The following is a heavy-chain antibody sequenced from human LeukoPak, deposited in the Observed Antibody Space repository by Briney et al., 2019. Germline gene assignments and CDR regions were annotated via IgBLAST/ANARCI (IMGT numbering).Heavy chain of an antibody. D-gene: IGHD4-17*01. CDR1: GFDFNTYT. CDR2: ISSDSSYI. CDR3: VRGSYGAYDY. Sequence: GGSLRLSCAASGFDFNTYTMHWVRQAPGKGLEWVSSISSDSSYIYYADAVHGRFTVSRDNAKYSLYLQMNSLRAEDTAVYYCVRGSYGAYDYWGQGSLVTVSS. J-gene: IGHJ4*02. V-gene: IGHV3-21*01.